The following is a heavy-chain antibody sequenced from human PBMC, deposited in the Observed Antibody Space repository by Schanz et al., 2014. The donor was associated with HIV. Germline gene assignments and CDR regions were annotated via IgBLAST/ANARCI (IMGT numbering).Heavy chain of an antibody. CDR3: ASGRFDTVIWWGDAFLI. CDR1: GGTFSSYG. D-gene: IGHD5-18*01. Sequence: QMRLVQSGSEMKKPGSSVKVSCKASGGTFSSYGISWVRQAPGQGLEWMGGIIPIFGTTNYAQKFQGRVTITADESTSTAYMELSSLRSEDTAVYYCASGRFDTVIWWGDAFLIWGRGTMVTVSS. V-gene: IGHV1-69*01. CDR2: IIPIFGTT. J-gene: IGHJ3*02.